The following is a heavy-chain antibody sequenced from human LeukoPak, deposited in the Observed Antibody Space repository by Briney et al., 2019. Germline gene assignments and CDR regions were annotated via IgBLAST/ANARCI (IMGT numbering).Heavy chain of an antibody. Sequence: GGSLRLSCAGSGLTINTHWMSWVRQAPGEGLEWVAHIKEDGSEKYYVDSVKGRFTISRDNANNSLYLQMNSLRDEDTAVYYCARDRTNNYWGQGTLVTVSS. D-gene: IGHD1-14*01. V-gene: IGHV3-7*01. CDR2: IKEDGSEK. CDR1: GLTINTHW. CDR3: ARDRTNNY. J-gene: IGHJ4*02.